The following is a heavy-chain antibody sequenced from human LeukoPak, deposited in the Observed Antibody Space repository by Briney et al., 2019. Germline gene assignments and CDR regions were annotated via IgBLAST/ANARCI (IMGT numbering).Heavy chain of an antibody. Sequence: SETLSLTCTVSGGSITSSYWSWIRQPPGKGLEWIGCIYYSGSTNYNPSLKGRVTMSVDTSKNQFSLKLTSVTAADTAVYYCVRPIRGYSFDYYDYWGQGTLVTVSS. V-gene: IGHV4-59*01. D-gene: IGHD5-18*01. J-gene: IGHJ4*02. CDR3: VRPIRGYSFDYYDY. CDR1: GGSITSSY. CDR2: IYYSGST.